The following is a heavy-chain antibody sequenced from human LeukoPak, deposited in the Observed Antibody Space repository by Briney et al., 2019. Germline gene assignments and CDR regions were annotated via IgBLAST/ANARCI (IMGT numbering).Heavy chain of an antibody. Sequence: RSSETLSLTCTVSGGSISSYYWSWIRQPPGKGLEWIGYIYYSGSTNYNPSLKSRVTISVDTSKNQFSLKLSSVTAADTAVYYCARHAPVPGYSYARHPFDYWGQGTLVTVSS. D-gene: IGHD5-18*01. J-gene: IGHJ4*02. CDR1: GGSISSYY. CDR2: IYYSGST. V-gene: IGHV4-59*08. CDR3: ARHAPVPGYSYARHPFDY.